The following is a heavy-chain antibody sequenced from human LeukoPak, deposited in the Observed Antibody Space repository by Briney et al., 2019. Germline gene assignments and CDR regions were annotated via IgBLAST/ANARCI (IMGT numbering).Heavy chain of an antibody. J-gene: IGHJ4*02. Sequence: GASVKVSCKASGYTFTSYYMHWVRQAPGQGFEWMGIINPSGGSTSYAQKFQGRVTMTRDTSTSTVYMELSSLRSEDTAVYYCARVPRNYDSSGYYYKIPIFDYWGQGTLVTVSS. V-gene: IGHV1-46*01. CDR2: INPSGGST. CDR3: ARVPRNYDSSGYYYKIPIFDY. CDR1: GYTFTSYY. D-gene: IGHD3-22*01.